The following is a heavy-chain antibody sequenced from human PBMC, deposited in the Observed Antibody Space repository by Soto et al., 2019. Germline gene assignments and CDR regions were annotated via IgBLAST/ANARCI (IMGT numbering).Heavy chain of an antibody. CDR3: AKDLDIVLVPAARPFDY. CDR1: GFTFSSYA. J-gene: IGHJ4*02. CDR2: ISGSGGST. V-gene: IGHV3-23*01. Sequence: GSLRLSCAASGFTFSSYAMSWVRQAPGKGLEWVSAISGSGGSTYYADSVKGRFTTSRDNSKNTLYLQMNSLRAEDTAVYYCAKDLDIVLVPAARPFDYWGQGTLVTVSS. D-gene: IGHD2-2*03.